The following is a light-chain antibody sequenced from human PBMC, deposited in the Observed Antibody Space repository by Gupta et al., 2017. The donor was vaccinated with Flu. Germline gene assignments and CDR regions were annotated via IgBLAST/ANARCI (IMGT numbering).Light chain of an antibody. V-gene: IGKV3-11*01. CDR2: DAS. CDR1: QSVSYY. CDR3: QQRSNWPPLT. J-gene: IGKJ4*01. Sequence: ASLSLSPGERATLSCRASQSVSYYLAWYQQKPGQAPRLLIYDASNRATGIPARFSGSGYGTDFTLTISSREPEDFAVYYCQQRSNWPPLTFGGGTKVEIK.